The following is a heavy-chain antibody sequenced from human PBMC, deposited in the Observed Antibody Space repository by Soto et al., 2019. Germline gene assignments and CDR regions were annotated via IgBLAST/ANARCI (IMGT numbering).Heavy chain of an antibody. CDR3: ARATLGYCSSTSCSSYYYYGMDV. CDR1: GCSISSYY. CDR2: IYYSGST. J-gene: IGHJ6*02. D-gene: IGHD2-2*01. V-gene: IGHV4-59*01. Sequence: QVQLQESGPGLVKPSETLSLTCTVSGCSISSYYWSWIRQPPGKGLEWIGYIYYSGSTNYNPSLKSRVTISVDTSKNQFSLKLSSVTAADTAVYYCARATLGYCSSTSCSSYYYYGMDVWGQGTTVTVSS.